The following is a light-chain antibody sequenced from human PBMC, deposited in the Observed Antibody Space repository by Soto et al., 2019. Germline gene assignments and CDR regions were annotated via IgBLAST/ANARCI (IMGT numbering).Light chain of an antibody. CDR1: QSVSSSY. CDR2: GAS. J-gene: IGKJ1*01. CDR3: QQYSGFAGT. V-gene: IGKV3-20*01. Sequence: EIVLTQSPGTLSLSPGERATLSCRASQSVSSSYLAWYQQKPGQAPRLLIYGASSRATGIPDRFSGSGSGTDFTLTISRLEPEDFAVYYCQQYSGFAGTFGQGTKVEIK.